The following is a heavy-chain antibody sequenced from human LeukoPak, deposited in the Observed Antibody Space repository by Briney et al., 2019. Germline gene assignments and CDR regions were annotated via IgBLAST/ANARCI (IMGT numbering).Heavy chain of an antibody. CDR1: GGSMRSYY. Sequence: SETLSLTCTVWGGSMRSYYGMGNREPGGKGGEGIGRIYTCGSTNYNRSLKSRVTISVDTYKNQFSLKLSSVTAADTAVYYCARDTDSSGYYYPFAYWGQGTLVTVSS. V-gene: IGHV4-4*07. CDR3: ARDTDSSGYYYPFAY. CDR2: IYTCGST. D-gene: IGHD3-22*01. J-gene: IGHJ4*02.